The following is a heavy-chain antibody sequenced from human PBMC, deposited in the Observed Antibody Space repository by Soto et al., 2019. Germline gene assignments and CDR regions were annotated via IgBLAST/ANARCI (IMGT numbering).Heavy chain of an antibody. CDR1: GFTFSSYA. V-gene: IGHV3-23*01. J-gene: IGHJ4*02. D-gene: IGHD3-3*01. Sequence: EVQLLDSGGGLVQPGGSLRLSCAASGFTFSSYAMHWVRQAPGKGLEWVSTISGAALNTYYADSVKGRFTISRDSSKRTVYLQMNSLSAADTAVYYWAKDLWSGRGGGIDYWGQGTLVTVSS. CDR3: AKDLWSGRGGGIDY. CDR2: ISGAALNT.